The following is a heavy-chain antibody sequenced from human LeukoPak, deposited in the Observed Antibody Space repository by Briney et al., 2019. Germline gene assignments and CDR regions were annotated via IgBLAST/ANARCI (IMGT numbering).Heavy chain of an antibody. Sequence: PGGSLRLSCAASGFTFSIYGMSWVRQAPGKGLEWVAFIRFDGSITYYTDSVKARFTISRDNSKDTLYLQMNSLRIEDTAIYYCVKDIKTKSGYDLGDYWGQGTLVTVFS. D-gene: IGHD5-12*01. CDR1: GFTFSIYG. CDR3: VKDIKTKSGYDLGDY. V-gene: IGHV3-30*02. J-gene: IGHJ4*02. CDR2: IRFDGSIT.